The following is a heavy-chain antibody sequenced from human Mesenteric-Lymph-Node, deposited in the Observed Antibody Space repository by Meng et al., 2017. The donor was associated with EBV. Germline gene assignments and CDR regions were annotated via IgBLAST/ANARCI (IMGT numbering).Heavy chain of an antibody. V-gene: IGHV4-4*02. D-gene: IGHD3-22*01. J-gene: IGHJ4*02. CDR2: IYHSGST. CDR3: ARAYYDTYGYFYVGY. CDR1: GDSITSTNW. Sequence: QVRLQESGPGLVKPSGTLSLTCAVSGDSITSTNWWTWVRQPPGKGLEWIGEIYHSGSTNYNPSLESRVTISVDKSKNQFSLKLTSVTAADTAVYYCARAYYDTYGYFYVGYWGQGTLVTVAS.